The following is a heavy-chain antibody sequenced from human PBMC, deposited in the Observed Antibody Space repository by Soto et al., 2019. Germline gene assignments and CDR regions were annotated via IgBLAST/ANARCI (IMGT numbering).Heavy chain of an antibody. CDR3: AIRGYSYGYSFSY. D-gene: IGHD5-18*01. CDR2: IFPVDSDT. V-gene: IGHV5-51*01. Sequence: GESLKISCKASGYTFTSYWIAWVRQMPGKGLEWMGIIFPVDSDTTYSPSFQGQVTISADKSITTAYVQWSSLKASDTAMYYCAIRGYSYGYSFSYWGQGTLVTVSS. CDR1: GYTFTSYW. J-gene: IGHJ4*02.